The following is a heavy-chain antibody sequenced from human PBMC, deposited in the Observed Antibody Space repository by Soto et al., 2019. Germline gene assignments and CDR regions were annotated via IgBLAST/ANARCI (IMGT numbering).Heavy chain of an antibody. CDR3: ARSRGHLSFEY. D-gene: IGHD3-16*02. V-gene: IGHV4-59*01. Sequence: PSETLFLTCSFSVLSMVRNYGGWVRQSPDKGLEWLGYVFYGGTYYNPSLECRVIMSVETPNSQFSLKLTCVTAADTAVYYCARSRGHLSFEYWGQGTKVTVSS. CDR1: VLSMVRNY. J-gene: IGHJ4*02. CDR2: VFYGGT.